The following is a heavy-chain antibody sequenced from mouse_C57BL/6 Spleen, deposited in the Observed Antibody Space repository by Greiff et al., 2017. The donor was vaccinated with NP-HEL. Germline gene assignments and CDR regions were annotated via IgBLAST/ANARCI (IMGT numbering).Heavy chain of an antibody. CDR3: ARSYYGSSFYFDY. Sequence: VQLQQSGPELVKPGASVKISCKASGYAFSSSWMNWVKQRPGKGLEWIGRIYPGDGDTNYNGKFKGKATLTAAKSSSTAYMQLSSLTSEDSAVYFCARSYYGSSFYFDYRGQGTTLTVSS. V-gene: IGHV1-82*01. CDR2: IYPGDGDT. J-gene: IGHJ2*01. CDR1: GYAFSSSW. D-gene: IGHD1-1*01.